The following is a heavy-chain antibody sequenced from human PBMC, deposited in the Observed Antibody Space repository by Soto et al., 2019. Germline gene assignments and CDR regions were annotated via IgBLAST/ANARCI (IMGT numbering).Heavy chain of an antibody. CDR2: ISYDGSNK. CDR3: AKDLYYYGSGTPSGMDV. J-gene: IGHJ6*02. CDR1: GFTFSSYG. V-gene: IGHV3-30*18. D-gene: IGHD3-10*01. Sequence: AGGSLRLSCAASGFTFSSYGMHWVRQAPGKGLEWVAVISYDGSNKYYADSVKGRFTISRDNSKNSLYLQMNSLRAEDTAVYYCAKDLYYYGSGTPSGMDVWGQGTTVTVSS.